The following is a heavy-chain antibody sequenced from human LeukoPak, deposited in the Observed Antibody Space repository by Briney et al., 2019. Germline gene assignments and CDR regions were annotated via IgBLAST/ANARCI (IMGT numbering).Heavy chain of an antibody. D-gene: IGHD4-17*01. Sequence: GGSLSLSCAASGFTFSSYAMHWVRQAPGKGLEWVAVISYDGSNKYYADSVKGRFTISRDNSKNTLYLQMNSLRAEDTAVYYCARGAYRDYVKTLLDYWGQGTLVTVSS. CDR3: ARGAYRDYVKTLLDY. CDR1: GFTFSSYA. V-gene: IGHV3-30-3*01. CDR2: ISYDGSNK. J-gene: IGHJ4*02.